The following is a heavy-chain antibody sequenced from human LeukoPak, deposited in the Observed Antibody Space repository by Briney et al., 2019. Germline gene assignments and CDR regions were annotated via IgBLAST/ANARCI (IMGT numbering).Heavy chain of an antibody. J-gene: IGHJ2*01. V-gene: IGHV4-34*01. Sequence: SETLSLTCAVYGGSFSGYYWSWIRQPPGKGLEWIGEINHSGSTNYNPSLKSRVTISVDTSKNQFSLKLSSVTAADTAVYYCARSSGIYYYDSSGYSRDWYFDLWGRGTLVTVSS. CDR2: INHSGST. D-gene: IGHD3-22*01. CDR1: GGSFSGYY. CDR3: ARSSGIYYYDSSGYSRDWYFDL.